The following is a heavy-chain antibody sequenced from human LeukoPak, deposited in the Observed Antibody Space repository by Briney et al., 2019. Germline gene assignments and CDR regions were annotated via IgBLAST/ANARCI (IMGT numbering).Heavy chain of an antibody. CDR2: INPNSGGT. V-gene: IGHV1-2*02. CDR3: ARTSIGSGSYF. Sequence: ASVKVSCKASGYSFTSYYLHWVRQAPGQGLEWMGWINPNSGGTNYAQKFQGRVTMTRDTSISTAYMELSRLRSDDTAVYYCARTSIGSGSYFWGQGTLVTVSS. D-gene: IGHD3-10*01. CDR1: GYSFTSYY. J-gene: IGHJ4*02.